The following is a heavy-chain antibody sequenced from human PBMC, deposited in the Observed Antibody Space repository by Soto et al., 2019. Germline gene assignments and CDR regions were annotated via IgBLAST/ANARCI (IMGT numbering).Heavy chain of an antibody. CDR3: ARERTGDYTFFDY. CDR1: GGSVSSSNYY. V-gene: IGHV4-61*01. CDR2: IYYSGSA. D-gene: IGHD3-9*01. J-gene: IGHJ4*02. Sequence: PSETLSLTCTVSGGSVSSSNYYWSWIRQPPGKGLEWLGYIYYSGSASYNPSLKSRITVSVDTSKNQFSLKLSSVTAADTAVYYCARERTGDYTFFDYWGQGTLVTVSS.